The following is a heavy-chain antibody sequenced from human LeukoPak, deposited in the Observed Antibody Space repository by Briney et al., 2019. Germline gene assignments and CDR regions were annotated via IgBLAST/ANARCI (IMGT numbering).Heavy chain of an antibody. CDR3: ARSRSYGYRDVDY. CDR1: GGSFSGYY. Sequence: SETLSLTCAVYGGSFSGYYCSWIRQPPGKGLEWIWEINHSGSTNYNPSLKSRVTISVDTSKNQFSLKLSSVTAADTAVYYCARSRSYGYRDVDYWGQGTLVTVSS. J-gene: IGHJ4*02. CDR2: INHSGST. D-gene: IGHD5-18*01. V-gene: IGHV4-34*01.